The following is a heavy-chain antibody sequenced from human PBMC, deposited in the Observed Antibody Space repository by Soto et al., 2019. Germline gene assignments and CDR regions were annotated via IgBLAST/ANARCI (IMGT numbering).Heavy chain of an antibody. J-gene: IGHJ5*02. D-gene: IGHD6-25*01. V-gene: IGHV1-69*13. Sequence: GASVKVSCKASGGTFSSYSISWVRQAPGQGLEWMGGIIPIFGTANYAQKLQGRVTITADESTSTAYMELSSLRSEDTAVYYCARGLQRVYNWFDPWGQGTLVTVSS. CDR1: GGTFSSYS. CDR2: IIPIFGTA. CDR3: ARGLQRVYNWFDP.